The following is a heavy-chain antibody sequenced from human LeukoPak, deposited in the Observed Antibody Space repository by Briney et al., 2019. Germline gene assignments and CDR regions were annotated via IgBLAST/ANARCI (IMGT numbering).Heavy chain of an antibody. D-gene: IGHD6-19*01. V-gene: IGHV4-59*12. Sequence: GSLRLSCTASGFTFSNAWMSWIRQPPGKGLEWLGNIYYTGSTYYNPSLKSRVTISVDTSKNQFSLRLSSVTAADTAVYYCASRIAVSKFDYWGQGTLVTVSS. CDR1: GFTFSNAW. J-gene: IGHJ4*02. CDR2: IYYTGST. CDR3: ASRIAVSKFDY.